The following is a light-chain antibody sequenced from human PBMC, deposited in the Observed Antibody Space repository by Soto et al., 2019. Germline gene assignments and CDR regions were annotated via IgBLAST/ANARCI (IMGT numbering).Light chain of an antibody. Sequence: VLTQPPSASASLGASVTLTCTLSSGYSNYKVDWYQQRPGKGPRFVMRVGTGGIVGSKGDGIPDRFSVLGSGLNRYLTIKNIQEEDESDYHCGADHGSGSNFVSYVFGPVTKVTVL. J-gene: IGLJ1*01. CDR1: SGYSNYK. CDR3: GADHGSGSNFVSYV. V-gene: IGLV9-49*01. CDR2: VGTGGIVG.